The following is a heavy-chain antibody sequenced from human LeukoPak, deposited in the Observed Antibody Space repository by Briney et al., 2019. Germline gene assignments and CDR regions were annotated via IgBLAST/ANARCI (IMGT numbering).Heavy chain of an antibody. CDR3: ASIPSGWYQIRGVITQDY. CDR1: GGSISSSSYY. D-gene: IGHD6-19*01. Sequence: PSETLSLTCTVSGGSISSSSYYWGWIRQPPGKGLEWIGSIYYSGSTYYNPSLKSRVTISVDTSKNQFSLKLSSVTAADTAVYYCASIPSGWYQIRGVITQDYWGQGTLVTVSS. V-gene: IGHV4-39*07. CDR2: IYYSGST. J-gene: IGHJ4*02.